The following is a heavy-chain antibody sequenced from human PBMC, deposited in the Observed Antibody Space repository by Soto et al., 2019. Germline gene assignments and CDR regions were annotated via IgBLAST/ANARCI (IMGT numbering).Heavy chain of an antibody. CDR1: GGSFSGYY. CDR2: INHSGST. CDR3: ARVARFYYYYGMDV. Sequence: QVQLQQWGAGLLKPSETLSLTCAVYGGSFSGYYWSWIRQPPGKGLEWIGEINHSGSTNYNPSLKSRVTISVDTSKNQFSLKLSSVTAAATAVYYCARVARFYYYYGMDVWGQGTTVTVSS. J-gene: IGHJ6*02. V-gene: IGHV4-34*01.